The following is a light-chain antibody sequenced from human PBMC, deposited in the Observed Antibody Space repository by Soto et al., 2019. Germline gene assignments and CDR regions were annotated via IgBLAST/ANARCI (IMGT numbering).Light chain of an antibody. Sequence: DIVMTQSPRSLPVTPGEPASISCRSSQSLLHSNGYNYLDWYLQKPGQSPQLLIYLGSNRASGVPDRFSGSGSGTDFTLKISRVEAEDVGVYYCMQALQTPWTFGQGNKVEIK. V-gene: IGKV2-28*01. CDR2: LGS. CDR3: MQALQTPWT. J-gene: IGKJ1*01. CDR1: QSLLHSNGYNY.